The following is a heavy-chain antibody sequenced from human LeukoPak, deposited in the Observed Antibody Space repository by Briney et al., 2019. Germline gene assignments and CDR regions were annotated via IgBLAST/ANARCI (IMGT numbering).Heavy chain of an antibody. V-gene: IGHV1-2*02. CDR3: ASAADYGDYYFDY. CDR1: GYTFTGYY. Sequence: ASVKVSCKASGYTFTGYYVHWVRQAPGQGLEWMGWINPNSGGTNYAQKFQGRVTMTRDTSISTAYMELSRLRSDDTAVYYCASAADYGDYYFDYWGQGTLVTVSS. CDR2: INPNSGGT. J-gene: IGHJ4*02. D-gene: IGHD4-17*01.